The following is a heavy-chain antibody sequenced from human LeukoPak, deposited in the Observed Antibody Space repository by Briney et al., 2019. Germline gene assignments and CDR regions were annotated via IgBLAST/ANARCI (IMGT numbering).Heavy chain of an antibody. CDR1: GGSLSSYY. J-gene: IGHJ3*02. CDR3: ARFMTGGAFDI. V-gene: IGHV4-4*07. D-gene: IGHD3-9*01. CDR2: IYTSGST. Sequence: PSETLSLTCTVSGGSLSSYYWSWFRQPAGKGLEWIGRIYTSGSTNYNPSLKSRVTISVDTSKNQFSLKLSSVTAADTAVYYCARFMTGGAFDIWGQGTMVTVSS.